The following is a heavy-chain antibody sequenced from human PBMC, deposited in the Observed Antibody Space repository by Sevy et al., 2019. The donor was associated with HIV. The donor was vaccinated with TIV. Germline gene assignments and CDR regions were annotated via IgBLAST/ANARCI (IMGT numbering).Heavy chain of an antibody. Sequence: GGSLRLSCEVSGFTLSSHVMHWVRQAPGKGLEWVAGLSYDGVTRYYPDSVKGRFAISRDNSRNTLYLQMNSLRPEDTAVYYCAKDPRPYGENVEGFDYWGHGTLVTVSS. CDR1: GFTLSSHV. CDR3: AKDPRPYGENVEGFDY. CDR2: LSYDGVTR. D-gene: IGHD4-17*01. V-gene: IGHV3-30*18. J-gene: IGHJ4*01.